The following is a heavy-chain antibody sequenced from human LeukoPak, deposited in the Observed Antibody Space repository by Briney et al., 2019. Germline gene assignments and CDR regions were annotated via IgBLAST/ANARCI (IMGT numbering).Heavy chain of an antibody. CDR1: GFTVSSNY. D-gene: IGHD4-23*01. V-gene: IGHV3-53*01. J-gene: IGHJ3*02. Sequence: PGGSLRLSCAASGFTVSSNYMSWVRQAPGKGLEWVSVIYSGGSTYYADPVKGRFTISRDNSKNTLYLQMNSLRAEDTAVYYCARDLRGTTVVTYEAFDIWGQGTMVTVSS. CDR3: ARDLRGTTVVTYEAFDI. CDR2: IYSGGST.